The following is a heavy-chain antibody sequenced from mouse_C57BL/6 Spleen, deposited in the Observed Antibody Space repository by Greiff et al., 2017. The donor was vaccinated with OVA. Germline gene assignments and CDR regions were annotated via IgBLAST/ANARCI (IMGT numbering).Heavy chain of an antibody. CDR3: ARYDYGSLYYAMDY. Sequence: EVHLVESGGGLVQPGGSLSLSCAASGFTFTDYYMSWVRQPPGKALEWLGFIRNKANGYTTEYSASVKGRFTISRDNSQSILYLQMNALRAEDSATYYCARYDYGSLYYAMDYWGQGTSVTVSS. CDR1: GFTFTDYY. D-gene: IGHD1-1*01. V-gene: IGHV7-3*01. J-gene: IGHJ4*01. CDR2: IRNKANGYTT.